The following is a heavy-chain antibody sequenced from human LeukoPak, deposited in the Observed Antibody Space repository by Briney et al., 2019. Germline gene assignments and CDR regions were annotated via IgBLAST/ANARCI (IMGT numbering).Heavy chain of an antibody. CDR2: INTNTGNP. J-gene: IGHJ6*03. V-gene: IGHV7-4-1*02. Sequence: ASVKVSCKASGYSFTSYAMNWVRQAPGQGLEWMGWINTNTGNPTYAQGFTGRFVFSLDTSVSTAYLQMNSLRAEDTAVYYCARDRSGGSKWFDYYYYYMDVWGKGTTVTVSS. CDR3: ARDRSGGSKWFDYYYYYMDV. CDR1: GYSFTSYA. D-gene: IGHD2-15*01.